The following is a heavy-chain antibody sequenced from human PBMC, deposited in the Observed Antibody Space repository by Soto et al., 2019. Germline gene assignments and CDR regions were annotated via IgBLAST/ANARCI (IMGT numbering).Heavy chain of an antibody. CDR2: IMPIFGGP. J-gene: IGHJ6*02. V-gene: IGHV1-69*13. Sequence: SVKVSCKASGGIFSDFSFSWVRQAPGQGPEWMGGIMPIFGGPDYAQRFRGRVTITADEVTRTAFMELRGLTSEDTATYYCASSLRMAGIGNYYYGMDVWGQGTTVTVSS. CDR3: ASSLRMAGIGNYYYGMDV. D-gene: IGHD6-19*01. CDR1: GGIFSDFS.